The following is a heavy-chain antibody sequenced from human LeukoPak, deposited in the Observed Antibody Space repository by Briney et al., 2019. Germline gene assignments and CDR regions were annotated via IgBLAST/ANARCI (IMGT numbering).Heavy chain of an antibody. V-gene: IGHV3-30*02. CDR2: IWYDGSNK. Sequence: GGSLRLSCAASGFTFSGYGMHWVRQAPGKGLEWVAVIWYDGSNKYHADSVKGRFTVSRDNSKNTLYLQMNSLRAEDTAVYFCAKERDSALGYWGQGTPVTVSS. J-gene: IGHJ4*02. CDR1: GFTFSGYG. CDR3: AKERDSALGY. D-gene: IGHD2-15*01.